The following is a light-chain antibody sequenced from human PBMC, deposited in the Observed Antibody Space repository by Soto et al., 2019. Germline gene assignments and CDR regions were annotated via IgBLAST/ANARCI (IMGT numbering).Light chain of an antibody. CDR3: SLSYSGVRV. Sequence: QTVVTQEPSLTVSPGGTVTLTCASSAGPVTSRHYPYWFQQKPGQAPRALIYDTSKKHPWTPARFSGSLLGGTPALILSGAQPEDEADYYCSLSYSGVRVFGGGTQLTVL. J-gene: IGLJ3*02. CDR1: AGPVTSRHY. CDR2: DTS. V-gene: IGLV7-46*01.